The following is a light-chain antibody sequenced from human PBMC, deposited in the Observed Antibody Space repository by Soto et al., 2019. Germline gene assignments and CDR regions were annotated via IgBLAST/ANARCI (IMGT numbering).Light chain of an antibody. CDR3: MQGLQTPGT. J-gene: IGKJ4*01. Sequence: DIVITQSPLSLPVTPGEPASISCRSSQSLLHSNGYNYLDWYLQKPGQSPQLLIHLGSNRASGVPDRFRGSGSGTDFTLKISRVEAEDVGDYYCMQGLQTPGTFGGGTKVEIK. CDR2: LGS. CDR1: QSLLHSNGYNY. V-gene: IGKV2-28*01.